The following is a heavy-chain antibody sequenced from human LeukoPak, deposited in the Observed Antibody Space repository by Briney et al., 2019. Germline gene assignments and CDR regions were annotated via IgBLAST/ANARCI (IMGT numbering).Heavy chain of an antibody. D-gene: IGHD6-19*01. J-gene: IGHJ4*02. CDR3: ARVSSGEQWLAFDY. CDR2: IKDDGSIT. V-gene: IGHV3-74*01. Sequence: GGSLRLSCAASGFTFSSYWMHWVRQAPGKGLVWVSRIKDDGSITDYADSVKGRFTISRDNAKNTLYLQMNSLRAEDTAVYYCARVSSGEQWLAFDYWGQGTLVTVSS. CDR1: GFTFSSYW.